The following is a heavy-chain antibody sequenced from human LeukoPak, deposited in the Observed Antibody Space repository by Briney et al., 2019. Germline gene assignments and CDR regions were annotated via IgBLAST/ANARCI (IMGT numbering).Heavy chain of an antibody. J-gene: IGHJ4*02. CDR1: GFTFSSYA. CDR2: ISGSGGST. Sequence: GGSLRLSCAASGFTFSSYAMSWVRQAPRKGLEWVSAISGSGGSTYYADSVKGRFTISRDNSKNTLYLQMNSLRAEDTAVYYCAKDVIMTTVTTGTDYWGQGTLVTVSS. V-gene: IGHV3-23*01. CDR3: AKDVIMTTVTTGTDY. D-gene: IGHD4-17*01.